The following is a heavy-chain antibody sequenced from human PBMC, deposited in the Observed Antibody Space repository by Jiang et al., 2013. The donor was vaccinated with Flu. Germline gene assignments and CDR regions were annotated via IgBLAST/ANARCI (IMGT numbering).Heavy chain of an antibody. CDR2: VSPYNGDT. Sequence: GAEVKKPGASVKVSCKASGYTFTAYGFSWVRQAPGQGPEWMGWVSPYNGDTKYAQNLQGRVTMTTDTSTSTVYMELRSLRSDDTAIYYCAREFWTRSTSSDRPGYFDYWGQGTLVTVSP. CDR3: AREFWTRSTSSDRPGYFDY. J-gene: IGHJ4*02. D-gene: IGHD6-6*01. CDR1: GYTFTAYG. V-gene: IGHV1-18*01.